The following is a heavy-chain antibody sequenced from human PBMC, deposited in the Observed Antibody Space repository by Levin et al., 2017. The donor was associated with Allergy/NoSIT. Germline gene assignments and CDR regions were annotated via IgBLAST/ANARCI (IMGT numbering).Heavy chain of an antibody. J-gene: IGHJ4*02. CDR1: GFTFSSYA. V-gene: IGHV3-23*01. CDR2: ISGSGGST. Sequence: GESLKISCAASGFTFSSYAMSWVRQAPGKGLEWVSAISGSGGSTYYADSVKGRFTISRDNSKNTLYLQMNSLRAEDTAVYYCAKAYDFWSGYDYWGQGTLVTVSS. CDR3: AKAYDFWSGYDY. D-gene: IGHD3-3*01.